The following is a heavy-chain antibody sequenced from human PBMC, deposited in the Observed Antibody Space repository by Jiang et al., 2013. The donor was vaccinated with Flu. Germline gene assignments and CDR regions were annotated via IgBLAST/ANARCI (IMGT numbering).Heavy chain of an antibody. Sequence: PGLVKPSETLSLTCTVSGGSISSYYWSWIRQPPGKGLEWIGYIYYSGSTNYNPSLKSRVTISVDTSKNQFSLKLSSVTAADTAVYYCAREQTYYDFWSGRTPSYYYYGMDVWGQGTTVTVSS. CDR1: GGSISSYY. CDR2: IYYSGST. V-gene: IGHV4-59*01. J-gene: IGHJ6*02. CDR3: AREQTYYDFWSGRTPSYYYYGMDV. D-gene: IGHD3-3*01.